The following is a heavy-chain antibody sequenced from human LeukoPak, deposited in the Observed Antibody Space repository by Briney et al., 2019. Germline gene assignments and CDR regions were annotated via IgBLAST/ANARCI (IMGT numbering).Heavy chain of an antibody. CDR3: ARKQTGTMYDV. V-gene: IGHV4-39*07. Sequence: PSETLSLTCIVPGGSISSSSYYWAWIRQSPGKGLEWIGTFSSGGSAYYNPSLTSRVSISKDTSDNQFSLRLYSVTAADTAVYYCARKQTGTMYDVWGTGTTVTVSS. CDR1: GGSISSSSYY. CDR2: FSSGGSA. J-gene: IGHJ6*04. D-gene: IGHD1-7*01.